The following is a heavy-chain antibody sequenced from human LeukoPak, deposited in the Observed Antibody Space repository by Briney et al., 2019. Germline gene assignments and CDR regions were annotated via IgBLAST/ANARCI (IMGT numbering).Heavy chain of an antibody. CDR3: ARGHSSGWSNFDY. Sequence: GGSLSLSCAASGFTASSNNMSWFRKAQGKGLKWVSVIYSGGSTYYADSVKGRFTISRDNSKNTLYLQMNSLRAEDTAVYYCARGHSSGWSNFDYWGQGTLVTVSS. CDR1: GFTASSNN. D-gene: IGHD6-19*01. CDR2: IYSGGST. V-gene: IGHV3-66*01. J-gene: IGHJ4*02.